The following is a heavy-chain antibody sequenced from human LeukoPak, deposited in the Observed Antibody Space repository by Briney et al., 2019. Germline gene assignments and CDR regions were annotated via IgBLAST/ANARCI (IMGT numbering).Heavy chain of an antibody. D-gene: IGHD3-10*01. CDR3: ARDVPYYYGSGTYSAWAFDI. CDR2: IKQDGSEK. CDR1: VFTFSNYW. Sequence: GGSLRLSCVASVFTFSNYWMSWVRQAPGKGLEWVANIKQDGSEKYYVDSVKGRFTISRDNAKNSLYLQMNSLRAEDTAVYYCARDVPYYYGSGTYSAWAFDIWGQGTMVTVSS. V-gene: IGHV3-7*03. J-gene: IGHJ3*02.